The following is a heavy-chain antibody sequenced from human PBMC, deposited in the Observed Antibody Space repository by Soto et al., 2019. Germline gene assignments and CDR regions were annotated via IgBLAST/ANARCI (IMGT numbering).Heavy chain of an antibody. CDR3: ARLPVTAVTSIDY. V-gene: IGHV3-74*01. D-gene: IGHD2-21*02. CDR2: INSDGNIK. Sequence: EVQLVESGGGLVQPGGSLRLSCAASGFTFSNYWMHWVRQAPGKGLVWVSRINSDGNIKDYADSVKSRFTISRDNARNRLYLQVNSLTDEDTAVYYCARLPVTAVTSIDYWGQGTLVSVSS. CDR1: GFTFSNYW. J-gene: IGHJ4*02.